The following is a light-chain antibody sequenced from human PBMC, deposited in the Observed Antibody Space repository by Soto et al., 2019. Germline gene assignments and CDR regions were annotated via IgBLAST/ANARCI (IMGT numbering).Light chain of an antibody. V-gene: IGLV1-40*01. CDR2: GNS. CDR3: QSYDSSLNGFFV. CDR1: SSNIGAGYD. J-gene: IGLJ1*01. Sequence: QSVLKQPPSVSGVLGQRVTISCTGSSSNIGAGYDVHWYQQVPGTAPKLLIYGNSNRPSGVPDRFSGSKSGTSGSLAITGLQAEDDADYYCQSYDSSLNGFFVFGTGTKVTV.